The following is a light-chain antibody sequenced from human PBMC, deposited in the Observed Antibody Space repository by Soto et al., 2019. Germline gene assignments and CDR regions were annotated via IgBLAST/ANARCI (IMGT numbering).Light chain of an antibody. CDR3: QDYGSSAWT. V-gene: IGKV3-20*01. Sequence: EIVLTQSPGTLSLSPGEGATVSCRASQSVSGSYLAWYQQKPGQAPRLXIYDASNRATGIPERFSGSGSGTDFTLTISRLEPEDFAVYYCQDYGSSAWTFGQGTKVDIK. J-gene: IGKJ1*01. CDR1: QSVSGSY. CDR2: DAS.